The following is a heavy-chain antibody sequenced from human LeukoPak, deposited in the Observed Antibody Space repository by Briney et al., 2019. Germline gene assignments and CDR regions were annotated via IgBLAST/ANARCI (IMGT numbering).Heavy chain of an antibody. Sequence: SQTLSLTCTVSGGSMSSGSYSWSWIRQPPGKGLEWIGEINHSGSTNYNPSLKSRVTISVDTSKNQFSLKLSSVTAADTAVYYCARGPNLVLRYFDWPNYDYWGQGTLVTVSS. D-gene: IGHD3-9*01. CDR2: INHSGST. CDR3: ARGPNLVLRYFDWPNYDY. V-gene: IGHV4-30-2*01. J-gene: IGHJ4*02. CDR1: GGSMSSGSYS.